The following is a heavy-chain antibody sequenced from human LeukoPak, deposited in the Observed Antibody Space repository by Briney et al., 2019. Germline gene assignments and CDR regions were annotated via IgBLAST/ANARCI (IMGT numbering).Heavy chain of an antibody. CDR2: INHSGST. J-gene: IGHJ4*02. V-gene: IGHV4-34*01. CDR1: GGSFSGYY. Sequence: SETLSLTCAVYGGSFSGYYWSWIRQPPGKGLEWIGEINHSGSTNYNPSLKSRLTISVDTSKNQFSLKLSSVTAADTAVYYCARFRGRSAYYLDYWGQGTLVTVSS. CDR3: ARFRGRSAYYLDY. D-gene: IGHD2-15*01.